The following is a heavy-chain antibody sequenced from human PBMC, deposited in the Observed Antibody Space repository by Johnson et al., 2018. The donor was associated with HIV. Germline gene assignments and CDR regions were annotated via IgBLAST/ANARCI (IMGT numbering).Heavy chain of an antibody. CDR3: AREISRYYYDYAAFDL. CDR2: IRYDGSN. D-gene: IGHD3-22*01. V-gene: IGHV3-30*02. Sequence: QVQLVESGGGVVQPGGSLRLSCVASGFTFSSYGIHWVRQAPGKGLEWVAFIRYDGSNKDSVKGRFTISRDNSRSTVYLHMINLRADDTALYYCAREISRYYYDYAAFDLWGQGTTVTVSS. CDR1: GFTFSSYG. J-gene: IGHJ3*01.